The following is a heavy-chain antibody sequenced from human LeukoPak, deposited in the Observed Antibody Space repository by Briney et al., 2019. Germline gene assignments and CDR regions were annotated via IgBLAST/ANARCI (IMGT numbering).Heavy chain of an antibody. Sequence: GGTLRLSCAASGCTFSDYYMSWIRQPPGKGLEWVSYISSSGSTLYYADSVKGRFTIARDNAKNSLYLQMNSLRAEDTAVYYCARETVVAATPYYYYYYMDVWGKGTMVTVSS. CDR2: ISSSGSTL. V-gene: IGHV3-11*04. D-gene: IGHD2-15*01. J-gene: IGHJ6*03. CDR3: ARETVVAATPYYYYYYMDV. CDR1: GCTFSDYY.